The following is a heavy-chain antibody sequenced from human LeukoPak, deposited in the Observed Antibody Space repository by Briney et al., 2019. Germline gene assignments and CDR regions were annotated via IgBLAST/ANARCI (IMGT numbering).Heavy chain of an antibody. Sequence: TGGSLRLSCAASGFTFSNAWVSWVRQAPGKGLEWVGRIKSKTDGGTTDYAAPVKGRFTISRDDSKNTLYLQMNSLKTEDTAVYYCTTFLTYYYGSGSYMFDYWGQGTLVTVSS. D-gene: IGHD3-10*01. J-gene: IGHJ4*02. V-gene: IGHV3-15*01. CDR2: IKSKTDGGTT. CDR3: TTFLTYYYGSGSYMFDY. CDR1: GFTFSNAW.